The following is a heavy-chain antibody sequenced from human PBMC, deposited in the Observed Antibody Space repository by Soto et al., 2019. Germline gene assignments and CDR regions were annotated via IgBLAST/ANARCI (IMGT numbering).Heavy chain of an antibody. CDR1: GYTFTSYA. Sequence: GASVKVSCKASGYTFTSYAMHWVRQAPGQRLEWMGWINAGNGNTKYSQKFQGRVTITRDTSASTVYMELSSLRSEDTAVYYCARGSGTTGTNLYYFDYWGQGTLVTVSS. CDR3: ARGSGTTGTNLYYFDY. CDR2: INAGNGNT. J-gene: IGHJ4*02. V-gene: IGHV1-3*01. D-gene: IGHD1-1*01.